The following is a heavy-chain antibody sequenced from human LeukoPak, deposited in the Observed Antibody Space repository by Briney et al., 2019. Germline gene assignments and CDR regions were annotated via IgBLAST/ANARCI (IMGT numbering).Heavy chain of an antibody. Sequence: SETLSLTCSVSGGSISTYHWTWIRHPPGKGLEWIGYIYYSGSTQYNPSLKSRVTMSVETSKNQFSLSLTSVTAADTAVYYCARDPAGNFGGAAYYFDSWGPGTLVTVSA. CDR2: IYYSGST. CDR3: ARDPAGNFGGAAYYFDS. CDR1: GGSISTYH. V-gene: IGHV4-59*01. J-gene: IGHJ4*02. D-gene: IGHD4-23*01.